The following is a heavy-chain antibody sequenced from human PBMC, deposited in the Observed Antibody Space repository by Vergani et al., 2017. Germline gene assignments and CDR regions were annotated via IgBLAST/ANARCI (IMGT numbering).Heavy chain of an antibody. J-gene: IGHJ6*03. D-gene: IGHD5-12*01. CDR2: ISYDGSNK. CDR1: GFTFSSYA. V-gene: IGHV3-30-3*01. CDR3: ARVAIVATEGYYYYYMDV. Sequence: QVQLVESGGGVVQPGRSLRLSCAASGFTFSSYAMHWVRQAPGQGLEWVAVISYDGSNKYYPDSVKGRFTISRDNSKNTLYLQMNSLRAEDTAVYYCARVAIVATEGYYYYYMDVWGKGTTVTVS.